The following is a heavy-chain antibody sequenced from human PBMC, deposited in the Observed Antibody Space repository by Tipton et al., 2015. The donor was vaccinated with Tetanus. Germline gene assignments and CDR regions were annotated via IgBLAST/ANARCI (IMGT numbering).Heavy chain of an antibody. J-gene: IGHJ5*02. D-gene: IGHD6-6*01. CDR2: IFPSDPET. CDR1: GYIFTNYW. V-gene: IGHV5-51*01. CDR3: ARHGSIGARQNRFDA. Sequence: QLVQSGAEVKKPGEYLKISCKASGYIFTNYWIAWVRQMPGKGLEYMGIIFPSDPETRYNPTFRGQVTMSVDKATNTAYLQWSSLVASDSAVYYCARHGSIGARQNRFDAWGQGTPVTVSS.